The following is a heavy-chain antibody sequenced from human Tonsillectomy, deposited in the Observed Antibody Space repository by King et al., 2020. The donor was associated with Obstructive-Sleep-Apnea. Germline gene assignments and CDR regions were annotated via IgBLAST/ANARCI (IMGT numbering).Heavy chain of an antibody. D-gene: IGHD6-13*01. CDR3: GSYSSSWYYFDY. CDR1: GGSISSSSYY. Sequence: QMQLQESGPGLVKPSETLSLTCTVSGGSISSSSYYWAWIRQPPGKGLEWIGSIYYSGSTYYNPSLKSRVTISVDTSKNQFSLKLSSVTAADTAVYYCGSYSSSWYYFDYWGQGTLVTVSS. J-gene: IGHJ4*02. CDR2: IYYSGST. V-gene: IGHV4-39*07.